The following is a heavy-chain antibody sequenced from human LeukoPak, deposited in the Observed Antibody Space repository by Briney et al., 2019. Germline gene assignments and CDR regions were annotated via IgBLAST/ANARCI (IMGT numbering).Heavy chain of an antibody. Sequence: SETLSLTCTVSGGSISSSSYYWGWIRQPPGKGLEWIVSIYYSGSTYYNPSLKSRVTISVDTSKNQFSLKLSSVTAADTAVYYCARQHPDYDFWSGSAYYYMDVWGKGTTVTVSS. CDR3: ARQHPDYDFWSGSAYYYMDV. D-gene: IGHD3-3*01. CDR2: IYYSGST. CDR1: GGSISSSSYY. V-gene: IGHV4-39*01. J-gene: IGHJ6*03.